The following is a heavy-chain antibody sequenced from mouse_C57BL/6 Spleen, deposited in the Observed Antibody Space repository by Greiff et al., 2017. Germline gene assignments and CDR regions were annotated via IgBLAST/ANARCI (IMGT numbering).Heavy chain of an antibody. CDR2: IHPNSGST. J-gene: IGHJ3*01. CDR3: ARYYYGSSYSWFAY. CDR1: GYTFTSYW. Sequence: QVQLQQPGAELVKPGASVKLSCKASGYTFTSYWMHWVKQRPGQGLEWIGMIHPNSGSTNYNEKFKSKATLTVDKSSSTAYMLLSSLTSEDSAVYYCARYYYGSSYSWFAYWGQGTLVTVSA. V-gene: IGHV1-64*01. D-gene: IGHD1-1*01.